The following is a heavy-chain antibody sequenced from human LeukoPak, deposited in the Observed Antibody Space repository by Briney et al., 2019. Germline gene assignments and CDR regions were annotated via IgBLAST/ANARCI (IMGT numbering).Heavy chain of an antibody. D-gene: IGHD6-13*01. CDR2: INHSGST. J-gene: IGHJ4*02. CDR1: GGSFSGYY. Sequence: SETLSLTCAVYGGSFSGYYWSWIRQPPGRGLEWIGEINHSGSTKHSPSLKSRVTISVDTSKNQFFLKLSSVTAADTAVYYCARGLRSSSWDYLDYWGQGTLVTVSS. V-gene: IGHV4-34*01. CDR3: ARGLRSSSWDYLDY.